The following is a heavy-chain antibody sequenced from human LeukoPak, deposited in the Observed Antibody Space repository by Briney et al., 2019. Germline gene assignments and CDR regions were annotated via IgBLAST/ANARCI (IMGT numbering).Heavy chain of an antibody. CDR1: GFTFSNYA. D-gene: IGHD6-6*01. Sequence: PGGSLRLSCAASGFTFSNYAMSWVRQAPGKGLEWVSTISGSGGNTYYADSVKGRFTISRDNSKNTLFLQMNSLRAEDTAVYYCAKGSNTAARLFDYWGQGTLVTVSS. CDR2: ISGSGGNT. CDR3: AKGSNTAARLFDY. V-gene: IGHV3-23*01. J-gene: IGHJ4*02.